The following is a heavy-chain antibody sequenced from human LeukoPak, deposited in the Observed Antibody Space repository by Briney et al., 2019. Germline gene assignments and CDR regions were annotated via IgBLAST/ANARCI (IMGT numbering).Heavy chain of an antibody. CDR3: ARGARYSSGWYWGAFDI. J-gene: IGHJ3*02. CDR1: GFTFSSYD. D-gene: IGHD6-19*01. V-gene: IGHV3-13*01. CDR2: IGTAGDT. Sequence: RGSLRLSCAASGFTFSSYDMHWVRQATGKGLEWVSAIGTAGDTYYPGSVKGRFTISRENAKNSLYLQMNSLRAGDTAVYYCARGARYSSGWYWGAFDIWGQGTMVTVSS.